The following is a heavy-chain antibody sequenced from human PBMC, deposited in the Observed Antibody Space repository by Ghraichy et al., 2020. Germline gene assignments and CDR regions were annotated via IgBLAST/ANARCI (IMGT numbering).Heavy chain of an antibody. CDR2: IIPILGIA. CDR1: GGTFSSYA. D-gene: IGHD3-3*01. CDR3: ARDRRYDFWSGYVPRGMDV. J-gene: IGHJ6*02. V-gene: IGHV1-69*04. Sequence: SVKVPCKASGGTFSSYAISWVRQAPGQGLEWMGRIIPILGIANYAQKFQGRVTITADKSTSTAYMELSSLRSEDTAVYYCARDRRYDFWSGYVPRGMDVWGQGTTVTVSS.